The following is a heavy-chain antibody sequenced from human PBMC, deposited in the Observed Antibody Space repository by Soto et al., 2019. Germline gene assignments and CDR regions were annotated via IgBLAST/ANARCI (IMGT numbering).Heavy chain of an antibody. D-gene: IGHD6-13*01. V-gene: IGHV1-69*01. CDR3: ASGAPQQLPPLDYYYGMDV. CDR2: IIPIFGTA. J-gene: IGHJ6*02. CDR1: GGTFSSYA. Sequence: QVQLVQSGAEVKKPGSSVKVSCKASGGTFSSYAISWVRQAPGQGLEWMGGIIPIFGTANYAQKFQGRVTITADESTSTAYMELSSLRSEDTAVYYCASGAPQQLPPLDYYYGMDVWGQGTTVTVSS.